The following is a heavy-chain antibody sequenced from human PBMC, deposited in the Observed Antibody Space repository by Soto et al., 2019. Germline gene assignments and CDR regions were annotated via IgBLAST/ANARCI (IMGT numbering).Heavy chain of an antibody. D-gene: IGHD2-15*01. J-gene: IGHJ6*02. CDR3: AKGGVTCSYYYAMDV. Sequence: EVQWLESEGGLVQPGKALRLSCAASGFIFSDYAMSWVRQAPGKGLAWVSALSGSGSSTYSADSVKGRFTIYRDNLKNTVSVQMDNLTVEDTAVYYCAKGGVTCSYYYAMDVWGQVTTVTVSS. CDR1: GFIFSDYA. V-gene: IGHV3-23*01. CDR2: LSGSGSST.